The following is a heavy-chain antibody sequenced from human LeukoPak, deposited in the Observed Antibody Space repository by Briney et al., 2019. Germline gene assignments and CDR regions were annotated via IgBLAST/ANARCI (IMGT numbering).Heavy chain of an antibody. J-gene: IGHJ4*02. Sequence: PGGSLRLSCAASGFTFSSYWMSWVRQAPGKGREWVANIKQDGSEKYYMDSVKGRLTISRDNAKNSLFLQMNSLRAEDAAVYYCAREGMTTVTYDYWGQGALVTVSS. CDR1: GFTFSSYW. CDR3: AREGMTTVTYDY. V-gene: IGHV3-7*01. D-gene: IGHD4-17*01. CDR2: IKQDGSEK.